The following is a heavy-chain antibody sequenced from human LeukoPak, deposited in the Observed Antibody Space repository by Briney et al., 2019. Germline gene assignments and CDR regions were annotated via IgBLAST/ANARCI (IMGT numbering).Heavy chain of an antibody. D-gene: IGHD3-3*01. CDR1: GFTFSSYA. Sequence: GGSLRLSCAASGFTFSSYAMSWVRQAPGKGLEWVSAIRGSGGSTYYADSVKGRFTISRDNSKNTLYLQMNSLRAEDTAVYYCAKPSYDFWSGYYTRGPNYYYGMDVWGQGTTVTVSS. J-gene: IGHJ6*02. CDR3: AKPSYDFWSGYYTRGPNYYYGMDV. CDR2: IRGSGGST. V-gene: IGHV3-23*01.